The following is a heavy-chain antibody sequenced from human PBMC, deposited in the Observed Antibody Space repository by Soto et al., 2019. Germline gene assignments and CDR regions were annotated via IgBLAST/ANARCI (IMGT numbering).Heavy chain of an antibody. D-gene: IGHD3-9*01. CDR1: GFTFVNRW. CDR3: IRGINKLMFDGRNGMDV. V-gene: IGHV3-74*01. J-gene: IGHJ6*02. CDR2: IDYDSRAT. Sequence: LRLSCEASGFTFVNRWTHCVRQPPGKGLGWVSRIDYDSRATTYADSVKGRFTISSDDARKTLYLQMNRLRAGDTAVYFGIRGINKLMFDGRNGMDVWGQGTTVTVSS.